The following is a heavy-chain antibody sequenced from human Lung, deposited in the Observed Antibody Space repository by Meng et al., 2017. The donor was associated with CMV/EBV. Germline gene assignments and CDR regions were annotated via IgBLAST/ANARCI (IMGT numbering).Heavy chain of an antibody. J-gene: IGHJ6*02. D-gene: IGHD6-13*01. V-gene: IGHV3-7*04. Sequence: GESLKISCAASGFTFSSHWMTWVRQAPGKGLEWVANINQDGSQKNYVDSVKGRFTISRDNAKNSLFLQMNSLRAEDTAVYYCARVAAAGRGMDGWGQGTPVTVSS. CDR3: ARVAAAGRGMDG. CDR1: GFTFSSHW. CDR2: INQDGSQK.